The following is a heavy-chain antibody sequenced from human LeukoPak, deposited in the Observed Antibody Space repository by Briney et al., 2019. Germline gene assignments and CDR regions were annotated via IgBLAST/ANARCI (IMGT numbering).Heavy chain of an antibody. D-gene: IGHD1-26*01. Sequence: GGSLRLSCAASGFIFSDHYMDWVRQAPGKGLEWVGRTRNEANIYTTKYAASVKGRFTISRDDSKSSLYLQMNSLKTEDTAVYYCASPVGATTVRAFDIWGQGTMVTVSS. CDR1: GFIFSDHY. J-gene: IGHJ3*02. CDR2: TRNEANIYTT. V-gene: IGHV3-72*01. CDR3: ASPVGATTVRAFDI.